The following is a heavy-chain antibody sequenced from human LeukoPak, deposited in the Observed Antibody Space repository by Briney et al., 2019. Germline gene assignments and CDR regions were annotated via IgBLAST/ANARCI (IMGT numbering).Heavy chain of an antibody. Sequence: GASVKVSCKASRGTFSSYAISWVRQAPGQGLEWMGGIIPIFGTANYAQKFQGRVTITADESTSTAYMELSSLRSEDTAVYYCARGVFYAVAVYFDYWGQGTLVTVSS. V-gene: IGHV1-69*13. CDR1: RGTFSSYA. CDR2: IIPIFGTA. J-gene: IGHJ4*02. CDR3: ARGVFYAVAVYFDY. D-gene: IGHD6-19*01.